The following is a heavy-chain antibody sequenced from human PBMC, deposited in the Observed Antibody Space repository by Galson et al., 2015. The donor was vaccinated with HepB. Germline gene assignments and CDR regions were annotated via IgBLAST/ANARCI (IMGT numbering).Heavy chain of an antibody. CDR3: ARDYDPAARPRWYLDL. V-gene: IGHV3-33*01. J-gene: IGHJ2*01. Sequence: SLRLSCAASGFTFSSYGMHWVRQAPGKGLEWVAVIWYDGSNKYYADSVKGRFTISRDNSKNTLYLQMNSLRAEDTAVYYCARDYDPAARPRWYLDLWGRGTLVTVSS. CDR1: GFTFSSYG. CDR2: IWYDGSNK. D-gene: IGHD3-3*01.